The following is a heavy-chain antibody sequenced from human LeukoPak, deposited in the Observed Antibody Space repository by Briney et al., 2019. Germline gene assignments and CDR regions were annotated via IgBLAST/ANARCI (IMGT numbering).Heavy chain of an antibody. Sequence: GGSLRLSCAASGFTFSSYAMSWVRQAPGKGLEWVSAISSSGGSTYYADSVKGRFTISRDNSKNTLYLQMKSLRAEDTAVYYCAMKGMGNGDCEPFDYWGQGTLVTVSS. CDR1: GFTFSSYA. D-gene: IGHD2-21*02. V-gene: IGHV3-23*01. J-gene: IGHJ4*02. CDR3: AMKGMGNGDCEPFDY. CDR2: ISSSGGST.